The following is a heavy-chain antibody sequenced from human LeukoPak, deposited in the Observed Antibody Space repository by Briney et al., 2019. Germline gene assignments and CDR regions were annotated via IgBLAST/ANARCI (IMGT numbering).Heavy chain of an antibody. CDR1: GFTLSTYW. J-gene: IGHJ4*02. V-gene: IGHV3-74*03. D-gene: IGHD6-19*01. Sequence: GGSLRLSCAASGFTLSTYWMHRVRQVPGKGLVWVSRINSDGSTTTYADSVKGRFTISRDNAKNTLYLQMNSLRVEDTAVYYCARGSGKYGDWNYWGQGTLVTVSS. CDR2: INSDGSTT. CDR3: ARGSGKYGDWNY.